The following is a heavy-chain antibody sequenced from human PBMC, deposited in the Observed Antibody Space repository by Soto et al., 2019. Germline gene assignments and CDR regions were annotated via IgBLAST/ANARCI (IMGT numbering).Heavy chain of an antibody. V-gene: IGHV3-21*06. D-gene: IGHD6-13*01. CDR1: GFNFGGSS. Sequence: AGGSLRLSCAASGFNFGGSSMNWVRQTPGKRLEWVAAISDSGSYIKYADSVKGRFTISRDNAKNSLFLQMNSLRVEDTAVYYCASSSSYYYFNWGQGTLVTVSS. CDR3: ASSSSYYYFN. J-gene: IGHJ4*02. CDR2: ISDSGSYI.